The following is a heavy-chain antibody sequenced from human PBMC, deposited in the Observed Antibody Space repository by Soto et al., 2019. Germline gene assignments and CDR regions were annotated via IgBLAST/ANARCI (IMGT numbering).Heavy chain of an antibody. CDR2: ISHLENT. CDR1: GGSITHGGFS. CDR3: ARGGGNDPFDS. Sequence: SETLSLTCTVSGGSITHGGFSWSWIRQSPGKGLEWIGYISHLENTYFHPTFKSRLTMSIDRSKNQFSLNLSSVTAADRAVYYCARGGGNDPFDSWGQGVLVTVSS. V-gene: IGHV4-30-2*06. D-gene: IGHD5-12*01. J-gene: IGHJ4*02.